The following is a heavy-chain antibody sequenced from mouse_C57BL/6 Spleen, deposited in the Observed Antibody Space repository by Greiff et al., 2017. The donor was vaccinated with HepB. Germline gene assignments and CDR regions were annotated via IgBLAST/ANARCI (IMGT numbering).Heavy chain of an antibody. J-gene: IGHJ4*01. CDR3: ARRGVYAMDY. V-gene: IGHV1-26*01. CDR1: GYTFTDYY. Sequence: VQLQQSGPELVKPGASVKISCKASGYTFTDYYMNWVKQSHGKSLEWIGDINPNTGGTSYNQKFKGKATLTVDKSSSTAYMELRSLTSEDSAVYYCARRGVYAMDYWGQGTSVTVSS. CDR2: INPNTGGT.